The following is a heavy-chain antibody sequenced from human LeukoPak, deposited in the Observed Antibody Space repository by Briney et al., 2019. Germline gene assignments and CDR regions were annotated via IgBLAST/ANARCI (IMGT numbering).Heavy chain of an antibody. CDR3: ARETVHCSGGSCKPYYFDY. CDR1: GFTFSSYA. V-gene: IGHV3-7*01. J-gene: IGHJ4*02. Sequence: GGSLRLSCAASGFTFSSYAMSWVRQAPGKGLEWVANIKQDGSEKYYVDSVKGRFTISRDNAKNSLYLQMNSLRAEDTAVYYCARETVHCSGGSCKPYYFDYWGQGTLVTVSS. CDR2: IKQDGSEK. D-gene: IGHD2-15*01.